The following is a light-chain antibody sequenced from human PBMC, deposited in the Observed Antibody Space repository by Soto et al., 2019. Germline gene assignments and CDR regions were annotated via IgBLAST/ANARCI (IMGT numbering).Light chain of an antibody. V-gene: IGKV1-39*01. J-gene: IGKJ4*01. Sequence: DIELTQSPSSLSASVGGRVTITCRACQSISTYLNWYQQKGGKAPKLLIHGASSLQSGVPLRFSATGSGTDFSLTIMSLQPEDFATYYCQQSYSTLLSFGGGTKVDIK. CDR2: GAS. CDR1: QSISTY. CDR3: QQSYSTLLS.